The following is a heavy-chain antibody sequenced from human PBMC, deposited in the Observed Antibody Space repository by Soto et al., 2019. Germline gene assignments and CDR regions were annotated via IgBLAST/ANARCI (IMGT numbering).Heavy chain of an antibody. V-gene: IGHV4-4*07. CDR2: IYASGST. D-gene: IGHD2-15*01. CDR3: ARSAIPRGGWFRP. J-gene: IGHJ5*02. Sequence: SSETLSLTCNVSDDSLSTYYWSLIRQPAGKGLEWIGRIYASGSTNYNPSLKGRVSMSVDTSKKQFSLKMISVTAADTAMYYCARSAIPRGGWFRPWGQGVLVTVSS. CDR1: DDSLSTYY.